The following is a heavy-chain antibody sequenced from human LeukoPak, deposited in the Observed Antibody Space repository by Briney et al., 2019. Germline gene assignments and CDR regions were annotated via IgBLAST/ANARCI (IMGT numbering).Heavy chain of an antibody. CDR2: IYTGGST. CDR1: GFSVSSNY. J-gene: IGHJ5*02. Sequence: TGGSLRLSCAASGFSVSSNYMSWVRQAPGKGLEWVSVIYTGGSTYYADSVKGRFTISRDNSKNTAYLQMNSLRAEDTAVYYCARDGDSSGWNGFDPWGQGTLVTVSS. V-gene: IGHV3-66*01. D-gene: IGHD6-19*01. CDR3: ARDGDSSGWNGFDP.